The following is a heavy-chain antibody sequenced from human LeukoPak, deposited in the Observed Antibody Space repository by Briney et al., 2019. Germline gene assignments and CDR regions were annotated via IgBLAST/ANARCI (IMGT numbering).Heavy chain of an antibody. J-gene: IGHJ4*02. Sequence: ASVKVSCKASGYTFTSYYMHWVRQAPGQGLEWMGWISVYNGNTIYAEKLQGRVTVTTDTSTTTAYMELRSLRSDDTAVYYCARAQTTGFGESIDYWGQGTLVTVSS. CDR1: GYTFTSYY. CDR2: ISVYNGNT. V-gene: IGHV1-18*04. D-gene: IGHD3-10*01. CDR3: ARAQTTGFGESIDY.